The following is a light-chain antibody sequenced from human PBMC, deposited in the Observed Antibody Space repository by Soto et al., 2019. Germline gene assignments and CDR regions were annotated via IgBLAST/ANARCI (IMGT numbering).Light chain of an antibody. V-gene: IGKV3-11*01. Sequence: EIVLTQSPATLSLSPGERATLSCRASQSVSSYLAWYQQKPGQAPSLLIYDASNRATGIPARFSGSGSGTDFTLTISSREPEDFAVYYCQQRSNLPLITFGQGTRLEIK. J-gene: IGKJ5*01. CDR3: QQRSNLPLIT. CDR2: DAS. CDR1: QSVSSY.